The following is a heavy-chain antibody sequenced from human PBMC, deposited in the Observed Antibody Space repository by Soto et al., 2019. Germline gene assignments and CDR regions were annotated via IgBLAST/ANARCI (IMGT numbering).Heavy chain of an antibody. D-gene: IGHD3-10*01. V-gene: IGHV4-34*01. J-gene: IGHJ5*02. CDR2: INHSGST. Sequence: SETLSLTCAVYGGSFSGYYLSWIRQPPGKGLEWIGEINHSGSTNYNPSLKSRVTISVDTSKNQFSLKLSSVTAADTAVYYCARGCRSGSYCRFNWFDPWGQGTLVTVSS. CDR1: GGSFSGYY. CDR3: ARGCRSGSYCRFNWFDP.